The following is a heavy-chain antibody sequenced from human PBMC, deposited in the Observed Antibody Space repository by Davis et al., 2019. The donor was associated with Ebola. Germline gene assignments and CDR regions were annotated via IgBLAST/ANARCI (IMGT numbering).Heavy chain of an antibody. CDR3: VRSTAVAGMIPDY. CDR2: IMPMFGVT. CDR1: GYTFTNYG. D-gene: IGHD6-19*01. J-gene: IGHJ4*02. V-gene: IGHV1-69*13. Sequence: AASVKVSCKASGYTFTNYGITWVRQAPGQGLEWTGLIMPMFGVTNYAQKFQGRITITADESTSTVYLELSSLRSEDTAVYYCVRSTAVAGMIPDYWGQGTLVTVSS.